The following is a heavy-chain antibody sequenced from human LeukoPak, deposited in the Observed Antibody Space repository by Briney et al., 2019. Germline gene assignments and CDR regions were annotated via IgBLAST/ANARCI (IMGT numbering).Heavy chain of an antibody. CDR2: IIPIFGTA. D-gene: IGHD2-15*01. CDR3: ARDLLGYCSGGSCSWFDP. V-gene: IGHV1-69*06. Sequence: SVKVSCKASGGTFSSYAISWVRQAPGQGLEWMGGIIPIFGTANYAQKFQGRVTITADKSTSTAYMELSSLRSEDTAVYYCARDLLGYCSGGSCSWFDPWGQGTLVTVSS. J-gene: IGHJ5*02. CDR1: GGTFSSYA.